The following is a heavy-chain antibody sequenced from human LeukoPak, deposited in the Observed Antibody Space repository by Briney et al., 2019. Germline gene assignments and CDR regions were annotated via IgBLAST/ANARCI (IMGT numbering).Heavy chain of an antibody. CDR1: GFTFSSYT. CDR2: ISGSGGST. Sequence: PGGSLRLSCAASGFTFSSYTMSWVRQAPGKGLEWVSAISGSGGSTYYADSVKGRFTIFRDNSKSTLYLQMNSLRAEDTAVYYCAKEIPIYYDSSGYYSRPFDYWGQGTLVTVSS. D-gene: IGHD3-22*01. CDR3: AKEIPIYYDSSGYYSRPFDY. J-gene: IGHJ4*02. V-gene: IGHV3-23*01.